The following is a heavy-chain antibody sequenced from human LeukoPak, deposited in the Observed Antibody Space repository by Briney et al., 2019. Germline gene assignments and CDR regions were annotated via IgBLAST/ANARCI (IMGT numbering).Heavy chain of an antibody. CDR3: ARDYYDSYGMDV. Sequence: SVKVSCKASGGTFSSYAISWVRQAPGQGLEWMGGIIPIFGTANYAQKFQGRVTITADESTSTAYMELSSLRSEDTAVYYCARDYYDSYGMDVWGQGTMVTVSS. CDR1: GGTFSSYA. D-gene: IGHD3-22*01. CDR2: IIPIFGTA. J-gene: IGHJ6*02. V-gene: IGHV1-69*01.